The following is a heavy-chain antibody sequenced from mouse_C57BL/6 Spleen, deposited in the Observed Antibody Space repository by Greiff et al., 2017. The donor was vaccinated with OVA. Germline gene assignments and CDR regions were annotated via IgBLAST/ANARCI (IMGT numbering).Heavy chain of an antibody. Sequence: VQLQQSGPELVQPGASVKISCKASGYSFTGYNMNWVQQSNGKSLEWIGVINPNYDTTSYNQKFKGKATLTVDQSSSTAYMQHNSLTSEDSAVYYCAGLLGYFDYWGQGTSLTVSS. V-gene: IGHV1-39*01. CDR1: GYSFTGYN. CDR2: INPNYDTT. D-gene: IGHD1-1*01. CDR3: AGLLGYFDY. J-gene: IGHJ2*02.